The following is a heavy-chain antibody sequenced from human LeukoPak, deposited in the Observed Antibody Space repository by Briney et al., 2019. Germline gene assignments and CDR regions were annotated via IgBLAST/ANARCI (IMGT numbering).Heavy chain of an antibody. CDR3: AELGITMIGGV. V-gene: IGHV3-48*03. CDR2: ISSSGSSI. Sequence: PGGSLRLSCAASGFTFSSYEMNWVRQAPGKGLEWVSYISSSGSSIYYADSMKGRFTISRDNAENSLYLQMNSLRAEDTAVYYCAELGITMIGGVWGKGTTVTISS. CDR1: GFTFSSYE. J-gene: IGHJ6*04. D-gene: IGHD3-10*02.